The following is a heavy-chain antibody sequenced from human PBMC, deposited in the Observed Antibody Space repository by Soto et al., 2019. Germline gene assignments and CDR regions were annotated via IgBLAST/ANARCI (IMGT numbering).Heavy chain of an antibody. V-gene: IGHV1-18*01. Sequence: QVQLVQSGVAVKKPGASVKVSCKASGYTFTSYAVSWVRQAPGQGLEWMGWINAYNGNTDYAQKFQGRVTVTTDTSTSTADMELRSLRSDDTAVYYCARSTYGSGSRRNYYFGMDVWGQGTTVTVSS. CDR3: ARSTYGSGSRRNYYFGMDV. CDR2: INAYNGNT. CDR1: GYTFTSYA. J-gene: IGHJ6*02. D-gene: IGHD3-10*01.